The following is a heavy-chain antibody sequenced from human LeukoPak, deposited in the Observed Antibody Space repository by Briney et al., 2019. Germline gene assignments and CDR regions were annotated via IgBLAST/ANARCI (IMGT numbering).Heavy chain of an antibody. J-gene: IGHJ4*02. CDR3: AREAPTFDY. Sequence: GGSLRLSCAASGFTFSSYWMHWVRQAPGKGLEWVSYISSSGSTICYADSVKGRFTISRDNAKNSLYLQMNSLRAEDTAVYYCAREAPTFDYWGQGTLVTVSS. V-gene: IGHV3-48*04. CDR1: GFTFSSYW. CDR2: ISSSGSTI.